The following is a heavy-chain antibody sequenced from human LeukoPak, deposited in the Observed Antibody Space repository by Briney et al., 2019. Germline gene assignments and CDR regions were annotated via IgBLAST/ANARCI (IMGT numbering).Heavy chain of an antibody. CDR3: ARGGYYGSGNDFRFDP. Sequence: SETLSLTCTVSGGSISSYYWSWIRQPPGKGLECIGYIHYTGSTNYNPSLKSRVTISVDTSKSQFSLKLSSVTAADTAIYYCARGGYYGSGNDFRFDPWGQGTLVTVSS. J-gene: IGHJ5*02. D-gene: IGHD3-10*01. CDR1: GGSISSYY. CDR2: IHYTGST. V-gene: IGHV4-59*01.